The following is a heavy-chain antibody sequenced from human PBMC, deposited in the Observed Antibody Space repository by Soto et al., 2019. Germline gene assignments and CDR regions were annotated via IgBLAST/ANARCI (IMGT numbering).Heavy chain of an antibody. Sequence: PSETLSLTCAVSGGSVSSGGWWSWVRQPPGERLEWIGEIFHSGTTNYNPSLKSRVTISVDKSKNQFSLKLSSVTAADTAVYYCARTLYCGGDCFSFDYWGQGTLVTVSS. V-gene: IGHV4-4*02. J-gene: IGHJ4*02. CDR1: GGSVSSGGW. D-gene: IGHD2-21*02. CDR2: IFHSGTT. CDR3: ARTLYCGGDCFSFDY.